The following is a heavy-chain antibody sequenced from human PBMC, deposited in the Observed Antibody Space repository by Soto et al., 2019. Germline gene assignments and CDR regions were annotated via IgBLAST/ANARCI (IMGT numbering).Heavy chain of an antibody. D-gene: IGHD1-1*01. CDR3: ARRYNAYYFDY. Sequence: PGESLKISCKGSGYRFTSYWIGWVRQMPGKGLEWMGTIYPGGSDTRYSPSFQGQVTISADKSTTTAYLQWSGLKASDTAMYYCARRYNAYYFDYWGQGISVTVSS. J-gene: IGHJ4*02. CDR1: GYRFTSYW. CDR2: IYPGGSDT. V-gene: IGHV5-51*01.